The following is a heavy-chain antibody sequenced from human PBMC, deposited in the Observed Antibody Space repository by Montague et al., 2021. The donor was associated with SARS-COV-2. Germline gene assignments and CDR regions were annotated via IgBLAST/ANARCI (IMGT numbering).Heavy chain of an antibody. Sequence: SETLSLTCTVSGGSISSFYWSWFRQPPGKGLEWIGYISDSGSTNYNPSLTSRVSMSVDKSWNQFSLRLTSVTAADTAIYYCARKGSGRSDLAYWGQGTLVTVSS. D-gene: IGHD1-26*01. CDR3: ARKGSGRSDLAY. CDR1: GGSISSFY. V-gene: IGHV4-59*12. J-gene: IGHJ4*02. CDR2: ISDSGST.